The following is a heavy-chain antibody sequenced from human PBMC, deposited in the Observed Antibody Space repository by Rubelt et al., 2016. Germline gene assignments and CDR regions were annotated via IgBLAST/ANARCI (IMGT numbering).Heavy chain of an antibody. CDR3: ARDLYYCSGGTSTGSCQGGMDV. J-gene: IGHJ6*02. CDR1: SYS. D-gene: IGHD2-15*01. CDR2: ISSSSYI. V-gene: IGHV3-21*01. Sequence: SYSMNWVRQAPGKGLEWVSSISSSSYIYYADSVKGRFTISRDNAKNSLYLQMNSLRAEDTAVYYCARDLYYCSGGTSTGSCQGGMDVWGQGTTVTVSS.